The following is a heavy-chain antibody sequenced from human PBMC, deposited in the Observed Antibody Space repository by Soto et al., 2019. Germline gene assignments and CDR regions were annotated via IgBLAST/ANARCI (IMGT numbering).Heavy chain of an antibody. CDR2: IIPIFGTA. D-gene: IGHD4-17*01. V-gene: IGHV1-69*13. J-gene: IGHJ6*02. CDR1: GGTFSSYA. Sequence: SVKVSCKASGGTFSSYAISWVRQAPGQGLEWMGGIIPIFGTANYAQKFQGRVTITADESTSTAYMELSSLRAEDTALYYCAKDTYGGNSGGADVWGQGTTVTVSS. CDR3: AKDTYGGNSGGADV.